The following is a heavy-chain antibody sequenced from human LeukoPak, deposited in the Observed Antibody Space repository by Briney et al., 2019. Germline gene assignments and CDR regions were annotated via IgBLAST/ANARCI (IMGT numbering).Heavy chain of an antibody. V-gene: IGHV4-59*08. CDR3: AVRDYDFWSGYSNNWFDP. D-gene: IGHD3-3*01. CDR1: GGSISSYY. CDR2: IYYSGST. J-gene: IGHJ5*02. Sequence: SETLSLTCAVSGGSISSYYWSWIRQPPGKGLEWIGDIYYSGSTNYNPSLKSRVTISADTSKNQFSLNLSSVTAADTAVYYCAVRDYDFWSGYSNNWFDPWGQGTLVTVSP.